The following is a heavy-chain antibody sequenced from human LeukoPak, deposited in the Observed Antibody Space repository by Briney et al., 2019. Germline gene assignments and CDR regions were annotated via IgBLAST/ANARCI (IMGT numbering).Heavy chain of an antibody. D-gene: IGHD2-2*01. CDR1: GFTFSSYA. J-gene: IGHJ6*02. Sequence: PGGSLRLSCAASGFTFSSYAMSWVRQAPGKGLEWVANIKQDGSEKYYVDSVKGRFTISRDNAKNSLYLQMNSLRAEDTAVYYCARDERYQLLLEYYYYYGMDVWGQGTTVTVSS. V-gene: IGHV3-7*01. CDR2: IKQDGSEK. CDR3: ARDERYQLLLEYYYYYGMDV.